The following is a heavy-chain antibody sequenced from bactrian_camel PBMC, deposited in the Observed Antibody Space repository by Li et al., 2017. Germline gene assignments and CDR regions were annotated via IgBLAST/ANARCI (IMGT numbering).Heavy chain of an antibody. D-gene: IGHD1*01. CDR1: GVTRNAYC. CDR2: IYAGGGSP. V-gene: IGHV3S28*01. J-gene: IGHJ4*01. Sequence: QLVESGGGSMEAGGSLNVSCVASGVTRNAYCIGWFRQGPGNEREGVASIYAGGGSPVYTDAVKGRFTISHDAAKNSIDLQMNSLKPVDTAVYYCAATGQMLSVAGCRTQGTQVTVS.